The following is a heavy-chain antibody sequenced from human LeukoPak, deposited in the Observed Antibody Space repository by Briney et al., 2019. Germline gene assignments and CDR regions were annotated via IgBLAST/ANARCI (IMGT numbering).Heavy chain of an antibody. CDR2: IIPIFGTA. Sequence: SVKVSCKASGCTFSSYAISWVRQAPGQGLEWMGGIIPIFGTANYAQKFQGRVTITTDESTSTAYMELSSLRSEDTAVYYCASRHCSGGSCYSVYFQHWARAPWSPSPQ. D-gene: IGHD2-15*01. V-gene: IGHV1-69*05. CDR1: GCTFSSYA. J-gene: IGHJ1*01. CDR3: ASRHCSGGSCYSVYFQH.